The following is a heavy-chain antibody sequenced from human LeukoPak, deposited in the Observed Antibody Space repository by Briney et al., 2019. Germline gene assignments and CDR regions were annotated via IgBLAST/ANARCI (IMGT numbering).Heavy chain of an antibody. CDR3: AGHIAGYYYYYYYMDV. Sequence: SETPSLTCAVYGGSFSGYYWSWIRQPPGKGLEWIGEINHSGSTNYNPSLKSRVTISVDTSKNQFSLKLSSVTAADTAVYYCAGHIAGYYYYYYYMDVWGKGTTVTVSS. CDR2: INHSGST. V-gene: IGHV4-34*01. D-gene: IGHD6-13*01. J-gene: IGHJ6*03. CDR1: GGSFSGYY.